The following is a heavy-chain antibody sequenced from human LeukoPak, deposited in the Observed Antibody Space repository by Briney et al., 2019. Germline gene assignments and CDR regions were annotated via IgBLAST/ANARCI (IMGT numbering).Heavy chain of an antibody. CDR1: GYTFSKYA. V-gene: IGHV7-4-1*02. CDR3: ARGVRGIVVVPAAMEYGMDV. D-gene: IGHD2-2*01. J-gene: IGHJ6*02. Sequence: ASVKVSCKASGYTFSKYAMNWVRQAPGQGLEWMGWINTNTGNPTYAQGFTGRFVFSLDTSVSTAYLQISSLKAEDTAVYYCARGVRGIVVVPAAMEYGMDVWGQGTTVTVSS. CDR2: INTNTGNP.